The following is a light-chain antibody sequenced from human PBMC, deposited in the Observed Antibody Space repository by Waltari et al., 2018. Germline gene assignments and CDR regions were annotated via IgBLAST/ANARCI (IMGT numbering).Light chain of an antibody. Sequence: QTPGRARVRVGRYDSDRPSGIPERLPGSNSGNTASLTISRVEGGDEADYCCQVWDNGAYHPAVVFGGGTKLTVL. J-gene: IGLJ2*01. CDR3: QVWDNGAYHPAVV. V-gene: IGLV3-21*02. CDR2: YDS.